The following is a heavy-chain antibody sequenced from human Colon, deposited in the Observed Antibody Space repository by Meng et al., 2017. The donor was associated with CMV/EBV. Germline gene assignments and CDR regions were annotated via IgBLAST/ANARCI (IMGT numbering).Heavy chain of an antibody. D-gene: IGHD2-21*02. V-gene: IGHV1-69*04. CDR1: GGTFSDYT. Sequence: SVKVSCKASGGTFSDYTINWVRQASGQGLEWMGRVIPVLGVANYAQKFQGRLTITADKSTGTAYMDLSSLKSEDTAVYYCARDMGIVIPTAIGTSDIWGQGTTVTVSS. J-gene: IGHJ6*02. CDR2: VIPVLGVA. CDR3: ARDMGIVIPTAIGTSDI.